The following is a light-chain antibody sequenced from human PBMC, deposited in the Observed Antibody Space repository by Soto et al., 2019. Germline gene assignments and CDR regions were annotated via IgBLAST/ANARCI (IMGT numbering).Light chain of an antibody. Sequence: QSALTQPASVSGSPGQSITISCTGTSSDIGRYNFVSWYQQHPDKAPKLMIYEVTNRPPGVSDRFSGSKSGNTASLTISGLQAEDEADYYCCSYAGSSSWVFGGGTKLTVL. J-gene: IGLJ3*02. CDR1: SSDIGRYNF. V-gene: IGLV2-23*02. CDR3: CSYAGSSSWV. CDR2: EVT.